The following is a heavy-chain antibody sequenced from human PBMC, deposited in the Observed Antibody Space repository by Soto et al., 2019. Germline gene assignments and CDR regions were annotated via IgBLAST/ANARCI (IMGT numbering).Heavy chain of an antibody. D-gene: IGHD6-19*01. CDR3: ARGRSSGHDY. V-gene: IGHV4-34*01. J-gene: IGHJ4*02. CDR1: GGSFSGYY. Sequence: SETLSLTCAVYGGSFSGYYWSWIRQPPGKGLEWIGEINHSGSTNYNPSLKSRVTISVDTSKNQFSLKLSSVTAADTAVYYCARGRSSGHDYWGQGTLVTAPQ. CDR2: INHSGST.